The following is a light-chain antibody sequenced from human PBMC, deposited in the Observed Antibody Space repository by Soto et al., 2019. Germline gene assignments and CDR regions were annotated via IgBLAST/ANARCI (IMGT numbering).Light chain of an antibody. J-gene: IGKJ1*01. CDR1: RSVSSSY. Sequence: EIVLTQSPGTLSFSPLERATLSFSSSRSVSSSYLAWYQQKPGQAPRLLIYGASSRATGIPDRFSGSGSGTDFTLTISRLEPEDFAVYYCQQYGSSPQKFGQGTKVDIK. CDR3: QQYGSSPQK. CDR2: GAS. V-gene: IGKV3-20*01.